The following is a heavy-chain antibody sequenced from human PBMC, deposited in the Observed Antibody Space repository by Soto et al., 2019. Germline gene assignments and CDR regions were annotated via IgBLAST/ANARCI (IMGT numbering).Heavy chain of an antibody. D-gene: IGHD3-22*01. J-gene: IGHJ4*02. CDR3: ARGYDSSGYQRLYGY. CDR1: GYTFTAYY. Sequence: QVPLVQSGPEVKRPWASVKVSCKASGYTFTAYYIHWVRQAPGQGLEWMGWINPNSGGTNFAQIFQGRVTMTRDTSISTVYMELSRLGSDDTAVYYCARGYDSSGYQRLYGYWGQGTLVTVSS. CDR2: INPNSGGT. V-gene: IGHV1-2*02.